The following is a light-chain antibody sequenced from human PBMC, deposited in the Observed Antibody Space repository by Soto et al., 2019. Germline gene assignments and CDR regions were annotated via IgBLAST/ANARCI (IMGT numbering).Light chain of an antibody. Sequence: QSVLTQPASVSGSPGQSITFSCTGTSSDLGTYDYVSWHPQHPGKAPKLIIYDVNNRPSGVSSRFSGSKSGNTASLTISGLQTEDEADYYCCSFSTSGTHVFGTGTKLTVL. J-gene: IGLJ1*01. CDR1: SSDLGTYDY. CDR2: DVN. CDR3: CSFSTSGTHV. V-gene: IGLV2-14*01.